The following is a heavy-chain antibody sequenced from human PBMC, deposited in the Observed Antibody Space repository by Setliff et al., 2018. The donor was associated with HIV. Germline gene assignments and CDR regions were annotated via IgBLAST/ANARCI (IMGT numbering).Heavy chain of an antibody. CDR3: ARRDGRSMNAFEI. Sequence: GESLKISCKGSGYSFMNYWIGWVRQVPGKGLEWMGIIYPGQFDTTYKYSPSFQGQVTISADKSITTAYLQLNNLKASDTATYYCARRDGRSMNAFEIWGPGTMVTVSS. CDR1: GYSFMNYW. J-gene: IGHJ3*02. V-gene: IGHV5-51*01. D-gene: IGHD6-13*01. CDR2: IYPGQFDT.